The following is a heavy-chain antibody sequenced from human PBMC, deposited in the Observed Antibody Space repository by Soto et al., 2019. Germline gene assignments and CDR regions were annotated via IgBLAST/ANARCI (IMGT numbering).Heavy chain of an antibody. CDR3: ARAGRVTAIHL. J-gene: IGHJ4*02. D-gene: IGHD2-21*02. Sequence: QVQLQESGPGLVKPSQTLSLTCTVSGGSISSGGYYWSWIRQHPGKGLEWIGYIYYSGSTYYNPSLKGRVTISIGKSKYPFSLKLSSVTAADTAVYYCARAGRVTAIHLWGQGTLVTVSS. CDR1: GGSISSGGYY. CDR2: IYYSGST. V-gene: IGHV4-31*03.